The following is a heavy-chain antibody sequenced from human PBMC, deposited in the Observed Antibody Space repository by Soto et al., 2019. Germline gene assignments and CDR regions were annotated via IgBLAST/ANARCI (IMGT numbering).Heavy chain of an antibody. Sequence: PGGSLRLSCAASGFTFSSYSMNWVRQAPGKGLEWVSSISSSSSYIYYADSVKGRFTISRDNAKNSLYLQMNSLRAEDTAVYYCARSRAHYYYGMDVWGQGTTVTVSS. CDR2: ISSSSSYI. J-gene: IGHJ6*02. CDR1: GFTFSSYS. CDR3: ARSRAHYYYGMDV. V-gene: IGHV3-21*01.